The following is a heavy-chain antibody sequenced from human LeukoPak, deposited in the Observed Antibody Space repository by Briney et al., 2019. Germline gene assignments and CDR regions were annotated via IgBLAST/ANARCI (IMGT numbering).Heavy chain of an antibody. V-gene: IGHV3-21*01. CDR1: GFTFSNYN. Sequence: GGSLRPSCAASGFTFSNYNMNWVRQAPGKGLEWVSFISSSRSDIYYADSVKGRFTISRDNAKNSLYLQMNSLRVEDTAVYYCARAGYWGQGTLVTVSS. J-gene: IGHJ4*02. CDR2: ISSSRSDI. CDR3: ARAGY.